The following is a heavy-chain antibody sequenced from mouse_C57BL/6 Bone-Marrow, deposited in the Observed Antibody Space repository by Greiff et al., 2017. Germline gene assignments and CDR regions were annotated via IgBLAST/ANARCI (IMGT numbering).Heavy chain of an antibody. CDR3: ARSGPLGRSCDH. CDR2: IYPTSGRT. Sequence: VQLQQPGAELVKPGASVKMSCKASGYTFTSYWITWVKQRPGQGLEWIGDIYPTSGRTNYNEKFKSKAILTVDTSSNTAYMQLSSLTSEDSAVFYCARSGPLGRSCDHWGQGTTLTVSS. D-gene: IGHD4-1*01. CDR1: GYTFTSYW. V-gene: IGHV1-55*01. J-gene: IGHJ2*01.